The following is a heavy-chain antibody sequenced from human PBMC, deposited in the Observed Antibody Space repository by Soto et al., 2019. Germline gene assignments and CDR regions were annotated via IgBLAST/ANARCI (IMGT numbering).Heavy chain of an antibody. J-gene: IGHJ4*02. CDR3: ARDLAAGDH. V-gene: IGHV1-46*01. CDR1: GYTFTHYY. Sequence: QVQLVQSGAEVKKPGASVKLSCRTSGYTFTHYYIHWVRQAPGKGLEWLAIINPASGSTNYEQDFQGRVTLTMDTSTTTVYMELSGLRAEDTAIFYCARDLAAGDHWGQGTLVTVSS. D-gene: IGHD6-13*01. CDR2: INPASGST.